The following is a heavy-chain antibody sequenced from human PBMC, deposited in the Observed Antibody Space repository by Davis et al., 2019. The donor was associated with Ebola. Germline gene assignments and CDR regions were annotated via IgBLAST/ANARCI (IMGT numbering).Heavy chain of an antibody. D-gene: IGHD1-20*01. Sequence: PGGSLRLSCAASGFTFSSYAMSWVRQAPGKGLEWVSAISGSGGSTYYADSVKGRFTISRDNSKNTLYLQMNSLRAEDTAVYYCAKDLPSKGITGTTGHVWGQGTTVTVSS. CDR2: ISGSGGST. CDR3: AKDLPSKGITGTTGHV. V-gene: IGHV3-23*01. J-gene: IGHJ6*02. CDR1: GFTFSSYA.